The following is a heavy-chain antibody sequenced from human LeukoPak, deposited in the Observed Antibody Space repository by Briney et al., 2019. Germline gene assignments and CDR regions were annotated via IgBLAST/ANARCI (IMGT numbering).Heavy chain of an antibody. CDR1: GYTFTGYY. D-gene: IGHD1-26*01. CDR3: ARDYVGATHFDY. CDR2: INPNSGGT. Sequence: ASVKVSCKASGYTFTGYYMHWVRQAPGQGLEWMGWINPNSGGTNYAQKFQGRVTMTRGTSISTAYMELSRLRPDDTAVYYCARDYVGATHFDYWGQGTLVTVSS. J-gene: IGHJ4*02. V-gene: IGHV1-2*02.